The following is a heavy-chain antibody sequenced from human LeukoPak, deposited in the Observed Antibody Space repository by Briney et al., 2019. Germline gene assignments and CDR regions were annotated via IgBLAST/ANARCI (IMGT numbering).Heavy chain of an antibody. Sequence: PSETLSLTCAVYGGSFSGYYWSWIRQPPGKGLEWIGEINHSGSTNYNPSLKSRVTISVDTSKNQFSLKLSSVTAADTAVYYCAREGYYDYWGQGTLVTVSS. CDR2: INHSGST. CDR1: GGSFSGYY. J-gene: IGHJ4*02. V-gene: IGHV4-34*01. CDR3: AREGYYDY.